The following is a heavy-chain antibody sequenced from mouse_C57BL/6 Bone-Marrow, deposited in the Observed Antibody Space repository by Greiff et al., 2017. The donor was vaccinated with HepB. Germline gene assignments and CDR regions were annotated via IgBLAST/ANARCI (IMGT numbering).Heavy chain of an antibody. V-gene: IGHV5-4*01. CDR1: GFTFSSYA. CDR2: ISDGGSYT. CDR3: ARDLGRADAMDY. J-gene: IGHJ4*01. Sequence: EVKLVESGGGLVKPGGSLKLSCAASGFTFSSYAMSWVRQTPEKRLEWVATISDGGSYTYYPDNVKGRFTISRDNAKNNLYLQMSHLKSEDTAMFYCARDLGRADAMDYWGQGTSVTVSA. D-gene: IGHD3-1*01.